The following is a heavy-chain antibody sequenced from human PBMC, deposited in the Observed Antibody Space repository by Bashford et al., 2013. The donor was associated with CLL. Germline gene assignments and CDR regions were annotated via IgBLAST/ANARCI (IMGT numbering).Heavy chain of an antibody. D-gene: IGHD6-25*01. CDR1: GGSISSGGYS. CDR3: AREGIGYPNWFDP. J-gene: IGHJ5*02. Sequence: SETLSLTCAVSGGSISSGGYSWSWIRQPPGKALEWIGYINYSGSTYYSPFLESRVTISLDRSKNQFSLKLSSVTAADTAVYYCAREGIGYPNWFDPWGQGILVTVSS. CDR2: INYSGST. V-gene: IGHV4-30-2*01.